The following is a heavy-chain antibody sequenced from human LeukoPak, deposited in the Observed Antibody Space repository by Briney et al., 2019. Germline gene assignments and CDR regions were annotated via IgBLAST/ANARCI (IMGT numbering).Heavy chain of an antibody. CDR2: ISGNGGAT. CDR3: AKDPYQLLSYYFDY. D-gene: IGHD2-2*01. J-gene: IGHJ4*02. CDR1: GFTFSSYA. V-gene: IGHV3-23*01. Sequence: GGSPRLSCAASGFTFSSYAMGWVRQAPGKGLEWVSGISGNGGATYYADSVKGRFTISRDNSKNTMYLQMNSLRAEDTAVYYCAKDPYQLLSYYFDYWGQGTLVTVSS.